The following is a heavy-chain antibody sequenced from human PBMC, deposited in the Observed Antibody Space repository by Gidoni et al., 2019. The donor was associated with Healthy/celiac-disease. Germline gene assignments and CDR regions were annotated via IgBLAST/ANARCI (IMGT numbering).Heavy chain of an antibody. CDR3: AKNIDNWNPDY. D-gene: IGHD1-20*01. CDR2: ISGSGGTT. V-gene: IGHV3-23*01. J-gene: IGHJ4*02. CDR1: GFTFSSDA. Sequence: EVQLLESGGGLVQPGGSLRLSCSASGFTFSSDARSWVRQAPGKGLEWVSAISGSGGTTYYADSVKGRFTISRDNSKNTLYLQMNSLRAEDTAVYYCAKNIDNWNPDYWGQGTLVTVSS.